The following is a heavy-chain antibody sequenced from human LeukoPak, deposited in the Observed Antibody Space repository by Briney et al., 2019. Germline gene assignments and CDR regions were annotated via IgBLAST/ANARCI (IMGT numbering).Heavy chain of an antibody. CDR2: ISGSGGST. Sequence: GGSLRLSCAASGFTFSSYAMSWVRQAPGKGLEWVSAISGSGGSTYYADSVKGRFTVSRDDSKNTLYLQMNSLRAEDTAVYSCAAAGGGDSILGGDYWGQGTLVTVSS. J-gene: IGHJ4*02. D-gene: IGHD3-16*01. CDR1: GFTFSSYA. V-gene: IGHV3-23*01. CDR3: AAAGGGDSILGGDY.